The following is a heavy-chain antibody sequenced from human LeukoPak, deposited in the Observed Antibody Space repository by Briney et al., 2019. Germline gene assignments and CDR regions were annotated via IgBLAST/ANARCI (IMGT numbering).Heavy chain of an antibody. V-gene: IGHV3-33*01. CDR3: ARDRGFDSSGYFLDY. CDR2: IWYDGSKK. CDR1: GFTFSDYG. J-gene: IGHJ4*02. D-gene: IGHD3-22*01. Sequence: GGSLTLSCAASGFTFSDYGMHWVRQAPGKGLEWVAVIWYDGSKKYYAESVKGRFTISRDNSKNTLYLQMNSLRGEDTAVYYCARDRGFDSSGYFLDYWGQGTLVTVSS.